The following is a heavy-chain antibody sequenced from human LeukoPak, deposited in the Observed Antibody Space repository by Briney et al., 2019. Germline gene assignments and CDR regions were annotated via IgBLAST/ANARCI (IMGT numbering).Heavy chain of an antibody. D-gene: IGHD2-8*01. V-gene: IGHV3-48*01. CDR2: ITSYSSTL. CDR3: ARSGVGYCTNGVCFVDY. J-gene: IGHJ4*02. Sequence: GGSLRLSCAASGFTFSSYSMNWVRQSPGKGLEWASYITSYSSTLYYADSVKGRFTISRDNAKNSLYLQMNSLRAEDTAVYYCARSGVGYCTNGVCFVDYWGQGTLVTVSS. CDR1: GFTFSSYS.